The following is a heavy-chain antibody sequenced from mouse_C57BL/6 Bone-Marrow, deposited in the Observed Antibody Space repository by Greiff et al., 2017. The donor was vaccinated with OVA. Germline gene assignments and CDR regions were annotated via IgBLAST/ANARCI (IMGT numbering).Heavy chain of an antibody. V-gene: IGHV1-80*01. Sequence: VKLLEPGAELVKPGASVKISCKASGYAFSSYWMNWVKQRPGKGLEWIGQIYPGDGDTNYNERFKGKATLTADKSSSTAYMQLSSLTSEDSAVYCCARGAYWGQGTLVTVSA. CDR2: IYPGDGDT. CDR1: GYAFSSYW. J-gene: IGHJ3*01. CDR3: ARGAY.